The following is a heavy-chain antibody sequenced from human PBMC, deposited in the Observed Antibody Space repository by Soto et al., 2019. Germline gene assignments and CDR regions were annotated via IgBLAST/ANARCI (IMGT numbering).Heavy chain of an antibody. Sequence: GGSLRLSCAASGFIFKMYWMHWVRQSPGKGLVWISRIYNDGTYSDYADSVRGRFTISRDNVNDTPYLQMNNLRAEDSGLYYCTRGPRPISTGTGAYWGQGTQVTVSS. D-gene: IGHD3-10*01. CDR1: GFIFKMYW. CDR2: IYNDGTYS. V-gene: IGHV3-74*01. CDR3: TRGPRPISTGTGAY. J-gene: IGHJ4*02.